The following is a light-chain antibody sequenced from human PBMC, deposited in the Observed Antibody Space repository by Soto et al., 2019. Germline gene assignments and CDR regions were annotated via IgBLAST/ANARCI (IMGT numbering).Light chain of an antibody. CDR2: GAS. J-gene: IGKJ4*01. V-gene: IGKV3-20*01. CDR1: QSGSSSY. Sequence: EIVLTQSPGTLSLSPGERATLSCRASQSGSSSYLAWCQQKPGQAPRLLIYGASSRATGIPDRFSGSGSGTDFTLTISRLEPEDFAVYYCQQYATSPLTFGGGTKVEIK. CDR3: QQYATSPLT.